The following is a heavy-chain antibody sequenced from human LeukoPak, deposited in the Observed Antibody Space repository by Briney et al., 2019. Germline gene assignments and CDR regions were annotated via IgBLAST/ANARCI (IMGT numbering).Heavy chain of an antibody. V-gene: IGHV3-23*01. CDR1: GFTFSSYA. CDR3: AKSTYYDILTGYSPGVFDI. Sequence: GGSLRLSCAASGFTFSSYAMSWVRQAPGKGLEWVSAISGSGGSTYYADSVKGRFTISRDNSKNTLYLQMNSLRAEDTAVYYCAKSTYYDILTGYSPGVFDIWGQGTMVTVSS. J-gene: IGHJ3*02. CDR2: ISGSGGST. D-gene: IGHD3-9*01.